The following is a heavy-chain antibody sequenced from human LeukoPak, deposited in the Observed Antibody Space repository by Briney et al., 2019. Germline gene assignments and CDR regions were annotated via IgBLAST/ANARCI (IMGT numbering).Heavy chain of an antibody. CDR3: AKTLKSSGWYWFDP. CDR2: IFYTGST. J-gene: IGHJ5*01. D-gene: IGHD6-19*01. Sequence: SETLSLTCTVSGGSISSGSYYWSWIRQPPGKGLEWIGYIFYTGSTNYNPSLKSRVTISVLTSKNQFSLKLSSVTAADTAVYYCAKTLKSSGWYWFDPRGQGTLVTVSS. CDR1: GGSISSGSYY. V-gene: IGHV4-61*01.